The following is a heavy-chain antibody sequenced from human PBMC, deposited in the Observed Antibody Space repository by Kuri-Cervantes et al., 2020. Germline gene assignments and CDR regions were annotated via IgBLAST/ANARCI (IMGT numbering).Heavy chain of an antibody. J-gene: IGHJ4*02. CDR1: GGSISNYY. D-gene: IGHD2-15*01. CDR3: ARGVEGFLDYFNY. Sequence: GSLRLSCTVSGGSISNYYWSWIRQSPGKGLEWLGYIYNSGTAKYNPSLKSRVTISVDTSKNQFSLKLSSVTAADTAVYYCARGVEGFLDYFNYWGQGTLVTVSS. CDR2: IYNSGTA. V-gene: IGHV4-59*01.